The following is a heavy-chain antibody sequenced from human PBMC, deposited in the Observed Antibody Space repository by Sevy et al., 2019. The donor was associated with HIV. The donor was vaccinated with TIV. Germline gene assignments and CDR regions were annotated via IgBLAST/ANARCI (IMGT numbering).Heavy chain of an antibody. CDR1: GYTFTSYG. CDR2: ISTYNGNA. CDR3: ARLALYCRSNSCFDS. V-gene: IGHV1-18*01. Sequence: ASVKVSCKASGYTFTSYGISWVRQAPGRGLEWMGWISTYNGNANYAHKFRDRVTMTTHTSETTAYLEVRSLRSDDTAVYYCARLALYCRSNSCFDSWGQGTLVTVSS. J-gene: IGHJ4*02. D-gene: IGHD2-2*01.